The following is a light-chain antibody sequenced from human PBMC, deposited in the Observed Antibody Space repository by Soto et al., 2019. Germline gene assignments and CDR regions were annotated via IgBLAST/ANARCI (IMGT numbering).Light chain of an antibody. Sequence: EIVLTQSPVTLSLSPGERATLSCRASQSGSSSNLAWYQQKTGQAPRLLIYGTSSRATGIPDRFSGSGSGTAFTLTISRLEPEDFAVYYCQQYGTSPPYTFGQGTKLEIK. CDR3: QQYGTSPPYT. CDR1: QSGSSSN. CDR2: GTS. V-gene: IGKV3-20*01. J-gene: IGKJ2*01.